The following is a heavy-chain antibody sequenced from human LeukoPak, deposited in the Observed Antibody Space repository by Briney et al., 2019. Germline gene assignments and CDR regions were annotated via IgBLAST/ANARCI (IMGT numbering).Heavy chain of an antibody. CDR3: AKDGKTRNWNYFQAKPVY. Sequence: GGSLRLSCAASGFTFSTYWMSWVRQAPGKGLEWVAHIKEDGREKYYADSVKGRFTISRDNAKNSLYLQMNSLRAEDTAIYYCAKDGKTRNWNYFQAKPVYWGQGTLVTVSS. CDR2: IKEDGREK. CDR1: GFTFSTYW. V-gene: IGHV3-7*03. J-gene: IGHJ4*02. D-gene: IGHD1-7*01.